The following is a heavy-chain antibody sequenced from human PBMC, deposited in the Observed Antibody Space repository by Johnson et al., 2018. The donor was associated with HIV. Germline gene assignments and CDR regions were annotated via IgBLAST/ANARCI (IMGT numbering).Heavy chain of an antibody. D-gene: IGHD5-18*01. CDR2: IRYDGSNK. V-gene: IGHV3-30*02. CDR1: GFTFSSYG. CDR3: AKDHSGYSYCYRAFDI. Sequence: VQLVESGGGVVQPGGSLRLSCAASGFTFSSYGMHWVRQAPGKGLEWVAFIRYDGSNKYYADSVKGRLNISRDNSKNTLYLPMNSLRAEDTALYYCAKDHSGYSYCYRAFDIWGQGTMVTVSS. J-gene: IGHJ3*02.